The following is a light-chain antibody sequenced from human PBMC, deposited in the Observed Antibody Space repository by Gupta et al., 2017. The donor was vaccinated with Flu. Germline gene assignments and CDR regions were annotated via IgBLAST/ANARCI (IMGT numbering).Light chain of an antibody. Sequence: QAGPTPPPPVFKGLSQTAPLTLPWKSNNVGNQGAAWRQQHQGHPPAPLSYKNGDRPSGISERCSASRSGNTASLTIAELQPEDEADYYCSAWDSSLFVWVFGGGTKLTVL. CDR3: SAWDSSLFVWV. CDR1: SNNVGNQG. V-gene: IGLV10-54*04. J-gene: IGLJ3*02. CDR2: KNG.